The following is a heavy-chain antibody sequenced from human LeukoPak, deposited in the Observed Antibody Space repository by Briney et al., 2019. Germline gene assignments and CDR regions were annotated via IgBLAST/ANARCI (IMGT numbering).Heavy chain of an antibody. D-gene: IGHD3-22*01. Sequence: GGSLRLSCAASGFTFSLHAMTWVRQAPGKGLEWVSRISGSGGSTYYADSVKGRFTISRDNSKNTLSLQMNSLRAEDTAVYYCAKGHYDTGTFGAFDIWGQGTMATVSS. J-gene: IGHJ3*02. CDR1: GFTFSLHA. V-gene: IGHV3-23*01. CDR2: ISGSGGST. CDR3: AKGHYDTGTFGAFDI.